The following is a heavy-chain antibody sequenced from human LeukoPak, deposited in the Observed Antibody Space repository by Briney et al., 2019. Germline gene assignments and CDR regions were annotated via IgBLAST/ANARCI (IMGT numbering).Heavy chain of an antibody. J-gene: IGHJ4*02. CDR1: GGSFSGYY. CDR3: ARLVVVAVLGY. V-gene: IGHV4-34*01. D-gene: IGHD2-15*01. Sequence: SETLSLTCAVYGGSFSGYYWSWIRQPPGKGLEWIGEINHSGSTNYNPSLKSRVTISVDTSKNQFSLKLSSVTAADTAVYYCARLVVVAVLGYWGQGTLVTVSS. CDR2: INHSGST.